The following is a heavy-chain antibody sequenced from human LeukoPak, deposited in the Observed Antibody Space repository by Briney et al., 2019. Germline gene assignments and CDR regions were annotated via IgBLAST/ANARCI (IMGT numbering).Heavy chain of an antibody. CDR1: GFTFSSYA. CDR2: ISYDGSNK. D-gene: IGHD2-2*01. V-gene: IGHV3-30-3*01. Sequence: GRSLRLSCAASGFTFSSYAMHWVRQAPGKGLAWVAIISYDGSNKYYADSVKGRFTISRDNSKNTLYLQMNSLRAEDTAVYYCASLIEDIVVVPAAPSYYFDYWGQGTLVTVSS. J-gene: IGHJ4*02. CDR3: ASLIEDIVVVPAAPSYYFDY.